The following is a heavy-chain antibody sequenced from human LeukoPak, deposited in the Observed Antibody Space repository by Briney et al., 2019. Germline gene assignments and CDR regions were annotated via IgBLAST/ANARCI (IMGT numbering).Heavy chain of an antibody. V-gene: IGHV4-39*02. J-gene: IGHJ4*02. CDR2: IYFTGTT. Sequence: PSETLSLTCTVSGDSISSTTYYWAWIRQPPGKGLEWLGNIYFTGTTFYNPSLKSRVIMSIGTSKNHFSLDLNSVTAADMAVYYCARGLYDGGSWFHFDSWGQGTLVTVSS. CDR1: GDSISSTTYY. D-gene: IGHD6-13*01. CDR3: ARGLYDGGSWFHFDS.